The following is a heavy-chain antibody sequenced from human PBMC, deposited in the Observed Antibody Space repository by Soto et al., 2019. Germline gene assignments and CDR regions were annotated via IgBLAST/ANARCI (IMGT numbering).Heavy chain of an antibody. J-gene: IGHJ5*02. Sequence: GGSLRLSCAASGFTFSSYSMNWVRQAPGKGLEWVSYISSSSSTIYYADSVKGRFTISRDNAKNSLYLQMNSLRDEDTAVYYCARANTIFGVAADRFDPWGQGTLVTVSS. CDR1: GFTFSSYS. V-gene: IGHV3-48*02. D-gene: IGHD3-3*01. CDR2: ISSSSSTI. CDR3: ARANTIFGVAADRFDP.